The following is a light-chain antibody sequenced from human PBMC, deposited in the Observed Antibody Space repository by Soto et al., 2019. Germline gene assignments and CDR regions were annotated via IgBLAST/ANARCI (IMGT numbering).Light chain of an antibody. Sequence: DIQITQSPSTRSASVVDRVTITCRARQSVSIWLAWCQQKPGEAPTLLVYDSSTLQSCVPSRFSGSGFGAEFTLTVSSLQPEDFATYYCQQRYSNPTWMFGQGTKVDIK. CDR2: DSS. CDR1: QSVSIW. CDR3: QQRYSNPTWM. J-gene: IGKJ1*01. V-gene: IGKV1-5*01.